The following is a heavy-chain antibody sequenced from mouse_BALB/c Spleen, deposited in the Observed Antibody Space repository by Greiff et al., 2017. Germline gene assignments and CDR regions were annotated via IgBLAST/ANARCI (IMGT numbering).Heavy chain of an antibody. V-gene: IGHV1S16*01. Sequence: VQLQQSGAELMKPGASVKLSCKASGYTFTSYYMYWVKQRPGQGLEWIGGINPSNGGTNFNEKFKSKATLTVDKSSSTAYMQLSSLTSEDSAVYYCTRNDYGGWFAYWGQGTLVTVSA. CDR2: INPSNGGT. CDR1: GYTFTSYY. CDR3: TRNDYGGWFAY. D-gene: IGHD2-4*01. J-gene: IGHJ3*01.